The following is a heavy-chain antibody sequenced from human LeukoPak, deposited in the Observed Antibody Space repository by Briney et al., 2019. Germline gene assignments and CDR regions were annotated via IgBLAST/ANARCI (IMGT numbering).Heavy chain of an antibody. D-gene: IGHD3-22*01. V-gene: IGHV3-74*01. J-gene: IGHJ4*02. CDR1: GFTFSSYW. CDR3: AREPTYYYDG. CDR2: INTDGSST. Sequence: GGPLRLSCAASGFTFSSYWMHWVRQAPGKGLVWVSRINTDGSSTGYADSVKGRFTISRDNAKNTLYLQMNSLRAEDTAVYYCAREPTYYYDGWGQGTLVTVSS.